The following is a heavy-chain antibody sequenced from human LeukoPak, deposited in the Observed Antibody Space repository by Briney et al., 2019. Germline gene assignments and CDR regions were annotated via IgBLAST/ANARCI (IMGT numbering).Heavy chain of an antibody. Sequence: SETLSLTCAVYGGSFSDYYWSWIRQPPGKGLEWIGEINHSGSTNYNPSLKSRVTISVDTSKNQFSLKLSSVTAADTAVYYCARRGWSSSWYTPTYYFDYWGQGTLVTVSS. D-gene: IGHD6-13*01. CDR3: ARRGWSSSWYTPTYYFDY. J-gene: IGHJ4*02. CDR1: GGSFSDYY. CDR2: INHSGST. V-gene: IGHV4-34*01.